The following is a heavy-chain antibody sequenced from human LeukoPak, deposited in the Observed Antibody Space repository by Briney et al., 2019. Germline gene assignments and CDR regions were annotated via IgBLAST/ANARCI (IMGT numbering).Heavy chain of an antibody. D-gene: IGHD2-21*02. Sequence: SVKVSCKASGYTFTSYYMHWVRQAPGQGLEWMGRIIPILGIANYAQKFQGRVTITADKSTSTAYMELSSLRSEDTAVYYCASGKNIVVVTAIGAFDIWGQGTMVTVSS. V-gene: IGHV1-69*02. CDR1: GYTFTSYY. CDR3: ASGKNIVVVTAIGAFDI. J-gene: IGHJ3*02. CDR2: IIPILGIA.